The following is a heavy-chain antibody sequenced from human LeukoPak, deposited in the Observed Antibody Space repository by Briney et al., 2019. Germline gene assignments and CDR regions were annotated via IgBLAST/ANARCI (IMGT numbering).Heavy chain of an antibody. V-gene: IGHV1-2*02. CDR2: INPNSGGT. J-gene: IGHJ4*02. D-gene: IGHD2-15*01. CDR3: ARDGRPSGVVVVVAASDY. Sequence: GASVKVSCKASGYTFTGYYMHWVRQAPGQGLEWMGWINPNSGGTNYAQKFQGRVTMTRDTSTSTAYMELSRLRSDDTAVYYCARDGRPSGVVVVVAASDYWGQGTLVTVSS. CDR1: GYTFTGYY.